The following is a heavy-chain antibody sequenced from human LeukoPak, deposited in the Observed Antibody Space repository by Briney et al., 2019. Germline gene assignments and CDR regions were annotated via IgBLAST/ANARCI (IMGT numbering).Heavy chain of an antibody. CDR1: GGSISSGGYY. D-gene: IGHD5-12*01. V-gene: IGHV4-30-2*01. J-gene: IGHJ5*02. Sequence: PSETLSLTCTVSGGSISSGGYYWSWFRQPPGKGLEWIGYIYHSGSTYYNPSLKSRVTISVDRSKNQFSLKLSSVTTADTAVYYCARWCGLTYSGYDWTLYNWFDPWGQGTLVTVSS. CDR3: ARWCGLTYSGYDWTLYNWFDP. CDR2: IYHSGST.